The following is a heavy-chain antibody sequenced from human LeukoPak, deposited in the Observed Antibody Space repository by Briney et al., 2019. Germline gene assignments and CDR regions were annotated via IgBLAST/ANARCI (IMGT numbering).Heavy chain of an antibody. J-gene: IGHJ6*02. CDR3: TRLEDYDILTGYPPLEYYGMDV. V-gene: IGHV3-73*01. CDR2: IRSKANSYAT. CDR1: GFTFSGSA. Sequence: PGGSLRLSCAASGFTFSGSAMHWVRQASGKGLEWVGRIRSKANSYATAYAASVKGRFTISRDDSKNTAYLQMNSLKTEDTAVYYCTRLEDYDILTGYPPLEYYGMDVWGQGTTVTVSS. D-gene: IGHD3-9*01.